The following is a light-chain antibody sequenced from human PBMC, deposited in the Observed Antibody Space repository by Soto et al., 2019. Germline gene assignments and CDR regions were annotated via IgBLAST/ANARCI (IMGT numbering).Light chain of an antibody. CDR3: CSYAGSSTWV. CDR2: EGS. J-gene: IGLJ3*02. V-gene: IGLV2-23*01. CDR1: SSDVGSYNL. Sequence: QSALTQPASVSGSPGQSITISCTGTSSDVGSYNLVSWYQQHPGKAPKLMIYEGSNRPSGVSNRFSGFKSGNTASLTISGLQAEDEADYYCCSYAGSSTWVFGGGTKVTVL.